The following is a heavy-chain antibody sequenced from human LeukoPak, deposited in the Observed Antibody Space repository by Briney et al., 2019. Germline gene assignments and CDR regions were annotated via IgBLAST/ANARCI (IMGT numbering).Heavy chain of an antibody. J-gene: IGHJ4*02. CDR3: AREVAGTPWIDY. CDR2: IYYSGST. D-gene: IGHD6-19*01. Sequence: GSLRLSCAASGFTFSSYWMSWVRQAPGKGLEWIGNIYYSGSTYYNPSLKSRVTISVDTSKNQFSLKLSSVTAADTAVYYCAREVAGTPWIDYWGQGTLVTVSS. CDR1: GFTFSSYW. V-gene: IGHV4-39*02.